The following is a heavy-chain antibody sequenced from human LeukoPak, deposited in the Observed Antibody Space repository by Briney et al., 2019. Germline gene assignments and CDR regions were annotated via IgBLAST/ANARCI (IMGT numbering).Heavy chain of an antibody. Sequence: SETLSLTCTVSGGSISSYYWSWIRQPAGKGLEWIGRIYTSGSTNYNPSLKSRVTMSVDTSKNQFSLKLSSVTAADTAVYYCARDSGYCSSTSCYTDYYYGMDVWGQGTTVTVSS. CDR1: GGSISSYY. D-gene: IGHD2-2*02. CDR3: ARDSGYCSSTSCYTDYYYGMDV. V-gene: IGHV4-4*07. J-gene: IGHJ6*02. CDR2: IYTSGST.